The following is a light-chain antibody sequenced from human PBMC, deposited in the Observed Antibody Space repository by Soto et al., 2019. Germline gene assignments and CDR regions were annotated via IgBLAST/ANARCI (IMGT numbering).Light chain of an antibody. CDR2: QAS. V-gene: IGKV1-5*03. J-gene: IGKJ4*01. CDR1: QSLSKR. Sequence: DIQMTQSPSTLSASVGDRVTITCRASQSLSKRLAWYQQKPGKAPKLLIYQASNLEDGVPSRFSGSGSGTEFTLTISGLQPDDFATYFCQQYNIFPLTFGGGTKVEIK. CDR3: QQYNIFPLT.